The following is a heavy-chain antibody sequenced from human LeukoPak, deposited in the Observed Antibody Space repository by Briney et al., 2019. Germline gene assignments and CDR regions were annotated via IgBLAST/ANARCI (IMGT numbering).Heavy chain of an antibody. CDR1: GYTFTGYY. V-gene: IGHV1-46*01. CDR3: ARDRGGYCSSTSCPRASYMDV. D-gene: IGHD2-2*01. J-gene: IGHJ6*03. CDR2: INPSGGST. Sequence: ASVKVSCKASGYTFTGYYMHWVRQAPGQGLEWMGIINPSGGSTSYAQKFQGRVTMTRDTPTSTVYMELSSLRSEDTAVYYCARDRGGYCSSTSCPRASYMDVWGKGTTVTISS.